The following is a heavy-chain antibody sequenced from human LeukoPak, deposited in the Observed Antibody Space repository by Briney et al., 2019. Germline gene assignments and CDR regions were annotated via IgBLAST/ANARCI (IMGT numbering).Heavy chain of an antibody. J-gene: IGHJ5*02. Sequence: SETLSLTCTVSGYSTSSGYYWGWIRQPPGEGLEWIGSIYHDGSTHYNPSLESRVTISVDTSKNQLSLNLNSVAAADTAVYYCARAISYRDRNDYFYNWFDPWGQGTLVIVSS. V-gene: IGHV4-38-2*02. CDR2: IYHDGST. CDR1: GYSTSSGYY. CDR3: ARAISYRDRNDYFYNWFDP. D-gene: IGHD3-22*01.